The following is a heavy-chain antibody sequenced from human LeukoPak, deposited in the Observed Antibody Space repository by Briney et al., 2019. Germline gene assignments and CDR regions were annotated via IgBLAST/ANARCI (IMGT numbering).Heavy chain of an antibody. Sequence: GASVKVSCKASGYTFTSYGISWVRQAPGQGLEWMGWISAYNGNTNCAQKLQGRVTMTTDTSTSTAYMELRSLRSDDTAVYYCAVVYCSSTSCQPPDPWGQGTLVTVSS. CDR2: ISAYNGNT. V-gene: IGHV1-18*01. CDR1: GYTFTSYG. D-gene: IGHD2-2*01. CDR3: AVVYCSSTSCQPPDP. J-gene: IGHJ5*02.